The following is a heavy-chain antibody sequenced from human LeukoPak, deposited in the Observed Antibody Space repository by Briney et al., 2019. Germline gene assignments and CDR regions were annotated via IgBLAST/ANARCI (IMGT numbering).Heavy chain of an antibody. D-gene: IGHD3-10*01. J-gene: IGHJ3*01. CDR3: AGQGYYYTSGRTFDV. Sequence: SETLSLTCTVSGASISDYYWSWIRQSPGKGLEWIGYIHSRGITNYNPSLKSRVTISLDTSKKQVSLKLSSVTAADTAVYYCAGQGYYYTSGRTFDVWGQGTMVAVSS. V-gene: IGHV4-59*08. CDR1: GASISDYY. CDR2: IHSRGIT.